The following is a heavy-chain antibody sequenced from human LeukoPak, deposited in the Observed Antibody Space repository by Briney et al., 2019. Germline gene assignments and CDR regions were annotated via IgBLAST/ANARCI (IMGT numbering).Heavy chain of an antibody. CDR2: IYDDNT. D-gene: IGHD3-10*01. CDR1: GFTFSAYA. CDR3: AARKVRGVWFYLDY. Sequence: GVSLRLSCAASGFTFSAYAMAWVRQAPGKGLEWVSTIYDDNTYYADSVKGRFAISTDNSKNTLYLQMNSLRVEDTAVYFCAARKVRGVWFYLDYWGQGTLVTVSS. J-gene: IGHJ4*02. V-gene: IGHV3-23*01.